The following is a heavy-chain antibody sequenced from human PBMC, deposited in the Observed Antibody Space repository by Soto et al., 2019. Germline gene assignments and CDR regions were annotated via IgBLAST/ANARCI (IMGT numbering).Heavy chain of an antibody. CDR3: VRGGGGGQFDS. CDR1: GFTFSNYW. J-gene: IGHJ4*02. CDR2: IKEDGSQT. Sequence: GGSLRLSCAASGFTFSNYWMSWVRQAPGKGLEWVANIKEDGSQTNYVDSVRGRFTISRDNAKNSLYLQMSSLRVDDTAVYYCVRGGGGGQFDSWGQGTLVTVSS. D-gene: IGHD2-21*01. V-gene: IGHV3-7*03.